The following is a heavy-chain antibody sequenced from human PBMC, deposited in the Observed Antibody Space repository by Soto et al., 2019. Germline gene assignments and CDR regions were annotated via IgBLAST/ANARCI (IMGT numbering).Heavy chain of an antibody. J-gene: IGHJ4*02. CDR2: IFYSGDT. CDR1: GGSINNYR. Sequence: SETLSLTCTVSGGSINNYRWIWIRQPPGKGLEWIGYIFYSGDTNYSPSLKSRVTISVDTSKNQFSLKLNSVTTEDTAVYYCARLSNYGSAWSPLEYGGRGTLVNVSS. CDR3: ARLSNYGSAWSPLEY. D-gene: IGHD6-19*01. V-gene: IGHV4-59*01.